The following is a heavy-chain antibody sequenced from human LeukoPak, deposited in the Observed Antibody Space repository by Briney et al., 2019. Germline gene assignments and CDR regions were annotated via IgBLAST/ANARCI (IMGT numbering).Heavy chain of an antibody. CDR2: INHSGST. V-gene: IGHV4-34*01. CDR3: ARGRTNWGLYNWFDP. Sequence: SETLSLTCAVYGGSFSGYHLSWIRQPPGKGLEWIGEINHSGSTNYNPSLKSRVTISVDTSKNQFSLKLSSVTAADTAVYYCARGRTNWGLYNWFDPWGQGTLVTVSS. CDR1: GGSFSGYH. J-gene: IGHJ5*02. D-gene: IGHD7-27*01.